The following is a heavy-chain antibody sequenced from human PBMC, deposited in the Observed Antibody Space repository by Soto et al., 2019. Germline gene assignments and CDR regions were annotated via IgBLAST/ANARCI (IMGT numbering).Heavy chain of an antibody. D-gene: IGHD6-6*01. Sequence: QLQLQESGPGLVKPSETLSLTCTVSGGSISRSTYYWGWIRQPPGKGLEWIGSIYYSGSTYYNPSLKSRVTISVDTSKYQFSLKLSSVTAADTAVYFRVTNIEYSSSPFDPWGQGTLVTVSS. CDR1: GGSISRSTYY. J-gene: IGHJ5*02. CDR3: VTNIEYSSSPFDP. CDR2: IYYSGST. V-gene: IGHV4-39*01.